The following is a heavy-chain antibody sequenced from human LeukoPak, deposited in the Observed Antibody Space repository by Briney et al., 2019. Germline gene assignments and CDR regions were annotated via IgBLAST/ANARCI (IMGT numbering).Heavy chain of an antibody. D-gene: IGHD2-21*01. CDR1: GFSFGTYS. Sequence: GGSLRLSCAASGFSFGTYSMHWARQVPGKGLEWVAVIWYDGSNEDYADSVKGRFTISRDNSKNTLYLQMNSLRAEDTAIYYCAKELVVVIAKGDAFDIWGPGTMVTVSS. J-gene: IGHJ3*02. V-gene: IGHV3-33*06. CDR3: AKELVVVIAKGDAFDI. CDR2: IWYDGSNE.